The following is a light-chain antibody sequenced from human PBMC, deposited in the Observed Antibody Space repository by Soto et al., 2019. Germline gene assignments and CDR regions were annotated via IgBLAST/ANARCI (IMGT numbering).Light chain of an antibody. J-gene: IGKJ1*01. CDR2: AAS. CDR3: QQYNNWPRT. CDR1: QSVSTY. V-gene: IGKV3-15*01. Sequence: EIVLTQSPATLSLSPGERATLSCRASQSVSTYVTYLAWYQQKPGQAPRLLIYAASTRATGIPARFSGSGSGTEFTLTIDSLQSEDFAVYYCQQYNNWPRTFGQGTKVEIK.